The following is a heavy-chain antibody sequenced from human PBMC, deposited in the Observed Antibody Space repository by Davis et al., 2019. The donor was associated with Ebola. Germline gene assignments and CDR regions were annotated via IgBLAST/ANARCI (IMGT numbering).Heavy chain of an antibody. Sequence: ASVKVSCKASGYTFTGHYMHWVRQAPGQGLEWMGWVNPISGVTNYAQKFQGRLTLTRATSMSTSFMDLSSLRSDDTAIYYCARARGDIAFVGGFDYWGQGTLVTVSS. J-gene: IGHJ4*02. D-gene: IGHD2-21*01. V-gene: IGHV1-2*02. CDR2: VNPISGVT. CDR3: ARARGDIAFVGGFDY. CDR1: GYTFTGHY.